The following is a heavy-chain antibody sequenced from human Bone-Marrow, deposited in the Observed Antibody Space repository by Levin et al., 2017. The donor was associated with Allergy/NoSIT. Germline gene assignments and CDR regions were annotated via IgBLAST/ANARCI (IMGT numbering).Heavy chain of an antibody. V-gene: IGHV3-64*02. D-gene: IGHD2-15*01. Sequence: GESLKISCAASGFTLRSFSMHWIRQAPGKGLEYVSAINYNSDTTFYADSVKDRFTISRDNSKNTLYLQMGSLRSEDMGVYYCARVGAGGYFDYWGQGALVTVSS. CDR1: GFTLRSFS. J-gene: IGHJ4*02. CDR2: INYNSDTT. CDR3: ARVGAGGYFDY.